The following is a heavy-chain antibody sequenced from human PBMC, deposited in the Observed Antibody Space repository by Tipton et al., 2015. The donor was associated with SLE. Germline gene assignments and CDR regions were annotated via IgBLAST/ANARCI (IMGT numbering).Heavy chain of an antibody. CDR3: VRQAQDTGWYEHFDH. V-gene: IGHV4-39*07. D-gene: IGHD6-19*01. Sequence: LSCTVSGGSIMNTHYSWGWVRQPPGKGLDWIGTMYFSENTYYNPSLKSRVAISLDTSKNQLSQNLSSVTAADTAVYYCVRQAQDTGWYEHFDHWGQGTLVAVSS. CDR2: MYFSENT. CDR1: GGSIMNTHYS. J-gene: IGHJ4*02.